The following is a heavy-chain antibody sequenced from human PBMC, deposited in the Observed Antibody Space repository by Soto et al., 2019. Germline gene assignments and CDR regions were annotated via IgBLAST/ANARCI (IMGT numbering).Heavy chain of an antibody. CDR3: ARDKGDGSGSYYGY. J-gene: IGHJ4*02. Sequence: QVQLVQSGAEVKKPGASVKVSCKASGYTFSSYGISWVRKAPGQGLEWMGWISAYNGNTNYAQKLQGRVTMTTDTSTSTAYMDLRSLRSDDTAIYYCARDKGDGSGSYYGYWGQGTLVTVSS. CDR1: GYTFSSYG. V-gene: IGHV1-18*01. CDR2: ISAYNGNT. D-gene: IGHD3-10*01.